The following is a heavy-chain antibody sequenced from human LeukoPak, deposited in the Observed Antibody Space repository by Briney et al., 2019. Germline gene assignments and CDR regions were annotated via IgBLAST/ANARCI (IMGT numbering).Heavy chain of an antibody. V-gene: IGHV3-48*04. CDR3: ARDRGGSYSAIDY. J-gene: IGHJ4*02. CDR2: ISSSSSTI. CDR1: GFTFSSYS. Sequence: GGSLRLSCAASGFTFSSYSMNWVRQAPGKGLEWVSFISSSSSTIYYADSVKGRFTVSRDNAKNSLYLQMNSLRAEDTAVYYCARDRGGSYSAIDYWGQGTLVTVSS. D-gene: IGHD1-26*01.